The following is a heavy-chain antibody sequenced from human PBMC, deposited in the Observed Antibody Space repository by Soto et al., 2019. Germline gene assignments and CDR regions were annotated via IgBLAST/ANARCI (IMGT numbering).Heavy chain of an antibody. CDR3: ARTKTSSTSFHVDY. V-gene: IGHV4-31*03. CDR1: GGSISSGDYY. J-gene: IGHJ4*02. CDR2: IYYSGST. Sequence: QVQLQESGPGLVKPSQTLSLTCTVSGGSISSGDYYWTWIHHHPGKGLEWIGYIYYSGSTKHNPSLKSRITISVDTSKNQFSLKLNSVTAADTAVYYCARTKTSSTSFHVDYWGQGTQVTVSS. D-gene: IGHD2-2*01.